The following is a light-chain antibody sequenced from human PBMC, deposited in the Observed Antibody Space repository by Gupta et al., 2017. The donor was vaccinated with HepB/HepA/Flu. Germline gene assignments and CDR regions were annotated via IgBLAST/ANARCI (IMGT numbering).Light chain of an antibody. V-gene: IGKV3-20*01. CDR1: QSVSSRR. J-gene: IGKJ1*01. CDR2: DAF. Sequence: DNVLTQSPGTLSRSPGETATLSCRASQSVSSRRLAWYQQKSGQAPRLLIYDAFNRSTGTPHRFSGSGSGTDFTLTISRLEPEDFAVYYCQQDGSSLTTFGQGTKVEI. CDR3: QQDGSSLTT.